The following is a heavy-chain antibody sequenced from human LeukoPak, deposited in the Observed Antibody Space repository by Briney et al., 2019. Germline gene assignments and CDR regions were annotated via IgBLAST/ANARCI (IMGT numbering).Heavy chain of an antibody. Sequence: SETLSLTCAVYGGSFSGNYWSWIRQPPGKGLEWIGEIDDSGSTNYNPSLKSRVTISVDTSKNQFSLKLSSVTAADTAVYYCARVGGDIVVVPAARRPAPYFDYWGQGDLVTVSS. J-gene: IGHJ4*02. CDR2: IDDSGST. V-gene: IGHV4-34*01. CDR1: GGSFSGNY. D-gene: IGHD2-2*01. CDR3: ARVGGDIVVVPAARRPAPYFDY.